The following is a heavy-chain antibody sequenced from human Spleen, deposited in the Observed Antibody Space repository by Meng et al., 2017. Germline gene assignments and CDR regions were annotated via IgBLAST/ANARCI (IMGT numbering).Heavy chain of an antibody. Sequence: SLKISCAASGFTFEDYAMHWVRQTPGKGLEWVSGISWDSGSIGYADSVKGRFIISRDNAKNSLYLQMHSLRAEDTALYYCARVDWNGLWFGEQGMDVWGQGTTVTVSS. CDR3: ARVDWNGLWFGEQGMDV. V-gene: IGHV3-9*01. J-gene: IGHJ6*02. CDR2: ISWDSGSI. D-gene: IGHD3-10*01. CDR1: GFTFEDYA.